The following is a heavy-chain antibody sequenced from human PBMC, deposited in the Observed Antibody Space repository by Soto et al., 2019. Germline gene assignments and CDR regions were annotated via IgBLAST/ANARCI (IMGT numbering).Heavy chain of an antibody. CDR1: GGPISYNY. CDR3: ERVHDFWSGSNWFDP. V-gene: IGHV4-59*01. CDR2: IYYSGST. D-gene: IGHD3-3*01. Sequence: PSETLSLTCTVSGGPISYNYWSWIRQPPGKGLEWIGDIYYSGSTNYNPSLKSRVIMSADTSKNQFLLKMTSVTAADMAIYYCERVHDFWSGSNWFDPWGQGTLVTVSS. J-gene: IGHJ5*02.